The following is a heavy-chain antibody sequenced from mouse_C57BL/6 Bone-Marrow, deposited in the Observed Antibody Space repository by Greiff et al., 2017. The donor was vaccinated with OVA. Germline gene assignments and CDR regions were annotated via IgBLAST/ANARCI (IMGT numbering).Heavy chain of an antibody. J-gene: IGHJ2*02. D-gene: IGHD1-1*01. Sequence: EVQLQQSGPELVKPGASVKISCKASGYTFTDYYMNWVKQSHGKSLEWIGDINPNNGGTSYNQKFKGKATLTVDKSSSTAYMELRSLTSEDSAVYYCARHGSGYVYWGQGTSLTVSS. CDR3: ARHGSGYVY. CDR1: GYTFTDYY. V-gene: IGHV1-26*01. CDR2: INPNNGGT.